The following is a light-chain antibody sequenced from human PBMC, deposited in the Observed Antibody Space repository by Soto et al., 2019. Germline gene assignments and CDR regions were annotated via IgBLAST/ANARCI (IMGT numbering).Light chain of an antibody. Sequence: EIVMTQSPATLSVSPGESATLSCRASQSVSSYLAWYQQKPGQAPRLLIYDASNRATGIPARFSGSGSGTDFTLSISSVEPEDFAVYYCQQYRTFGQGTKVDNK. V-gene: IGKV3-11*01. J-gene: IGKJ1*01. CDR3: QQYRT. CDR1: QSVSSY. CDR2: DAS.